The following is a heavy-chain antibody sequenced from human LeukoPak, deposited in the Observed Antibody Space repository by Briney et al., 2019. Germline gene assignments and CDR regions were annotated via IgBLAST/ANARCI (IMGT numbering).Heavy chain of an antibody. CDR1: GGSISSSSYY. CDR3: ARLISSAYYYYYMDA. Sequence: SETLSLTCTVSGGSISSSSYYWGWLRQPPGKGLEWIGSIYYSGSTYYNPSLKSRVTISVDTSKNQFSLKLSSVTAADTAVCYCARLISSAYYYYYMDAWGKGTTVTVYS. V-gene: IGHV4-39*01. CDR2: IYYSGST. J-gene: IGHJ6*03. D-gene: IGHD3-22*01.